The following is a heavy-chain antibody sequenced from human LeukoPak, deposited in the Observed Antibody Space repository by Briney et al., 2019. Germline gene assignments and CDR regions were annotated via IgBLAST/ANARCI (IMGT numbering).Heavy chain of an antibody. Sequence: SETLSLTCTVSGGSISSSSYYWGWIRQPPGKGLEWIGSIYYSGSTYYNPSLKSRVTISVDTSKNQFSLKLSSVTAADTAVYYCAREKVLLGARNFDYWGQGTLVTVSS. CDR3: AREKVLLGARNFDY. V-gene: IGHV4-39*07. CDR1: GGSISSSSYY. CDR2: IYYSGST. D-gene: IGHD3-10*01. J-gene: IGHJ4*02.